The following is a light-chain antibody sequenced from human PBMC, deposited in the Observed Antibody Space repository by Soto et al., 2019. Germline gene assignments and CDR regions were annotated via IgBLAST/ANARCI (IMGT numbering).Light chain of an antibody. V-gene: IGLV2-14*01. J-gene: IGLJ2*01. CDR1: SSDVGDYNY. CDR2: DVS. CDR3: SSYTSSGTLVL. Sequence: QSVLTKPASVSGSPGQSITISCTGTSSDVGDYNYVSWYQQHPGKAPKLMIYDVSNRPSGVSNRFSGSKSGNTASLTISGLQAEDEGDYYCSSYTSSGTLVLFGGGTKLTVL.